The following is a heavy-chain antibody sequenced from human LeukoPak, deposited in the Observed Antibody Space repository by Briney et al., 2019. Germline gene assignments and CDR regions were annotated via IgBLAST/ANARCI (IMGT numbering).Heavy chain of an antibody. V-gene: IGHV1-8*01. D-gene: IGHD6-13*01. CDR2: MNPNSGNT. J-gene: IGHJ6*03. CDR1: GYTFTSYG. Sequence: ASVKVSCKASGYTFTSYGINWVRQATGQGLEWMGWMNPNSGNTGYAQKFQGRVTMTRNTSISTAYMELSSLRSEDTAVYYCARGQAAGYYYYYMDVWGKGTTVTVSS. CDR3: ARGQAAGYYYYYMDV.